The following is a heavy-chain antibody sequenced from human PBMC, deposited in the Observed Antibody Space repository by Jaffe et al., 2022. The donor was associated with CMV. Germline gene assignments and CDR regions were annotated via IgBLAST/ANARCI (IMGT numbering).Heavy chain of an antibody. D-gene: IGHD3-10*01. CDR3: ARGARGGWFGELLQGPCDY. CDR1: GYTFTSYY. Sequence: QVQLVQSGAEVKKPGASVKVSCKASGYTFTSYYMHWVRQAPGQGLEWMGIINPSGGSTSYAQKFQGRVTMTRDTSTSTVYMELSSLRSEDTAVYYCARGARGGWFGELLQGPCDYWGQGTLVTVSS. V-gene: IGHV1-46*01. J-gene: IGHJ4*02. CDR2: INPSGGST.